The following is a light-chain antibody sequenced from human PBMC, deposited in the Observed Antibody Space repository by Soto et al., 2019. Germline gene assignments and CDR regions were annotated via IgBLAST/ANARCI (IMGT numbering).Light chain of an antibody. Sequence: QSVLTQPPSVSGAPGQRVTISCTGSSSNIGAGYDVHWYQQLPGTAPKLIIYGNINRPSGVPDRFSGSKSGTSASLAITGLQAEDEADYYCQSYDSSLSGRVVFGGGTKLTVL. J-gene: IGLJ2*01. CDR2: GNI. V-gene: IGLV1-40*01. CDR3: QSYDSSLSGRVV. CDR1: SSNIGAGYD.